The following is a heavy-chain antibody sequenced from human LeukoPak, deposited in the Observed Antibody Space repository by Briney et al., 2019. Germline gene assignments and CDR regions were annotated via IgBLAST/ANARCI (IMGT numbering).Heavy chain of an antibody. Sequence: GGSLRLSCAASGFTVSSNYMSWVRQAPGKGLEWVSVIYSGGSTYYADSVKGRFTISRDNSKNTLYLQMNSLRVEDTAVYYCARDTPISMAYGMDVWGQGTTVTVSS. D-gene: IGHD3-10*01. CDR3: ARDTPISMAYGMDV. CDR2: IYSGGST. V-gene: IGHV3-66*01. CDR1: GFTVSSNY. J-gene: IGHJ6*02.